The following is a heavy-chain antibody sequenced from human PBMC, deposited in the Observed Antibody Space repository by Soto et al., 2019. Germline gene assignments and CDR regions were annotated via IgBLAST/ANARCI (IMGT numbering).Heavy chain of an antibody. CDR1: GGSISSGGYY. J-gene: IGHJ4*02. Sequence: TLSLTCTVPGGSISSGGYYWSWIRQRPGKGLEWIGDIHYSGSTFYNPSLKSRVTISVDTSENQFSLKLSSMTAADTAVYYCARGEVLPAASLDYWGQGTLVTVSS. D-gene: IGHD2-2*01. CDR3: ARGEVLPAASLDY. CDR2: IHYSGST. V-gene: IGHV4-31*03.